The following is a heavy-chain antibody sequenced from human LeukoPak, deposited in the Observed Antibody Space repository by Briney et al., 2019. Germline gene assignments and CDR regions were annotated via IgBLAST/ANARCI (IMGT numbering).Heavy chain of an antibody. V-gene: IGHV1-69*13. D-gene: IGHD2-2*01. CDR3: ASVLGYCSSTSCYDWFDP. J-gene: IGHJ5*02. Sequence: ASVKVSCKASGGTFSSYAISWVRQAPGQGLEWRGGIIPIFGTANYAQKFQGRVTITADESTSTAYMELSSLRSEDTAVYYCASVLGYCSSTSCYDWFDPWGQGTLVTVSS. CDR2: IIPIFGTA. CDR1: GGTFSSYA.